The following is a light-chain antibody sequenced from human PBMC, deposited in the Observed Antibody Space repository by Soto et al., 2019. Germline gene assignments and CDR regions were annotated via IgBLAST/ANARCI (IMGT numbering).Light chain of an antibody. Sequence: QSALTQPASVSGSPGQSITISCAGTRDDIGAYDYVSWYQQHPGNAPKLLVYEVTNRPSGIPDRFSGSKSGNTASLTVSGLQAEDEADYFCGSYADRKTVLFGGGTKLTVL. CDR2: EVT. CDR3: GSYADRKTVL. J-gene: IGLJ2*01. CDR1: RDDIGAYDY. V-gene: IGLV2-8*01.